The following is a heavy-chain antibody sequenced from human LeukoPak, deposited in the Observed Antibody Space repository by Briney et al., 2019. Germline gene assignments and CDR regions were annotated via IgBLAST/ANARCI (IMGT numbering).Heavy chain of an antibody. CDR3: ARDLRLLWFGELLSPYYYYYYGMDV. D-gene: IGHD3-10*01. CDR2: IYYSGST. Sequence: PSETLSLTCTVSGGSISSDGYYWSWIRQHPGKGLEWIGYIYYSGSTYYNPSLKSRVTISVDTSKNQFSLKLSSVTAADTAVYYCARDLRLLWFGELLSPYYYYYYGMDVWGQGTTVTVSS. V-gene: IGHV4-31*03. CDR1: GGSISSDGYY. J-gene: IGHJ6*02.